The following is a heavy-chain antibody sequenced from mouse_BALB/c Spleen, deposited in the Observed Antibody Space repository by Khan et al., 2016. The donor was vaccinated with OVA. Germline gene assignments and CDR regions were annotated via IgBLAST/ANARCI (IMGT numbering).Heavy chain of an antibody. J-gene: IGHJ3*01. CDR2: FDPSDSET. CDR3: ARGGFGTSFAY. D-gene: IGHD1-1*02. CDR1: GYTFTSFL. Sequence: VQLQQSGAELVRPGASVKLSCKASGYTFTSFLMNWVTERPGQGLEWIGMFDPSDSETHYNQLFKDKATLTVDKSSSTAYMQLSGLTSEDSAVYYCARGGFGTSFAYWGQGTLVTVSA. V-gene: IGHV1-61*01.